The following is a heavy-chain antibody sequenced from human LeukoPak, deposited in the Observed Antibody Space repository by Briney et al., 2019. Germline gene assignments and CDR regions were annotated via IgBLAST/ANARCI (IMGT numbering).Heavy chain of an antibody. CDR1: GFTFSNLW. J-gene: IGHJ4*02. Sequence: AGGSLRLSCTVSGFTFSNLWMTWVRQAPGKGLEWVANIKQDGSDIYYMDPVKGRFTISRDNAKNSLYLQMNSLRAEDTAMYYCVGGSGWLGDSWGRGTLVTVSS. V-gene: IGHV3-7*03. CDR2: IKQDGSDI. D-gene: IGHD6-19*01. CDR3: VGGSGWLGDS.